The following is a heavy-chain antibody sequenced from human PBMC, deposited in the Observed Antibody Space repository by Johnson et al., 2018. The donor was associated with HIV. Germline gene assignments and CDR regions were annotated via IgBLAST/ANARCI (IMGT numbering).Heavy chain of an antibody. CDR2: INWNGGGR. CDR1: GFTFDDYG. Sequence: VQLVESGGGAVRPGGSLRLSCAASGFTFDDYGMGWVRQGPGKGLEWVSGINWNGGGRVYTDSVKGRFTISRDNAKNSLSLQMNSLRAEDTALYYCARDRYDSSGSLGTFDIWGQGTMVIVSS. CDR3: ARDRYDSSGSLGTFDI. J-gene: IGHJ3*02. V-gene: IGHV3-20*04. D-gene: IGHD3-22*01.